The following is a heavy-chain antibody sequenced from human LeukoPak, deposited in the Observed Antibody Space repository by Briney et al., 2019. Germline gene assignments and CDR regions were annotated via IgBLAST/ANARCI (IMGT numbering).Heavy chain of an antibody. CDR3: ARLRRNTDRSGFYYYYDY. V-gene: IGHV3-48*03. J-gene: IGHJ4*02. CDR2: ITTSGNTI. D-gene: IGHD3-22*01. Sequence: GGSLRLSCAASGFTFSSYAMSWVRQAPGKGLEWVSYITTSGNTIYSSDSLKGRFTISRDNAKNSLYLQMNSLRAEDTGVYYCARLRRNTDRSGFYYYYDYWGQGTLVTVSS. CDR1: GFTFSSYA.